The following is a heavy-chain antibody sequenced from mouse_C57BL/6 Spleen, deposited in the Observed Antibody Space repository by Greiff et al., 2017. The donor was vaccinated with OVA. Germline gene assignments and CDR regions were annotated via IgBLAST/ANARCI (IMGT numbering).Heavy chain of an antibody. CDR1: GFTFSSYA. J-gene: IGHJ3*01. CDR2: ISSGGDYI. V-gene: IGHV5-9-1*02. Sequence: EVKLEESGEGLVKPGGSLKLSCAASGFTFSSYAMSWVRQTPEKRLEWVAYISSGGDYIYYADTVKGRFTISRDNARNTLYLQMSSLKSEDTAMYYCTREVGLPAWFAYWGQGTLVTVSA. CDR3: TREVGLPAWFAY. D-gene: IGHD2-4*01.